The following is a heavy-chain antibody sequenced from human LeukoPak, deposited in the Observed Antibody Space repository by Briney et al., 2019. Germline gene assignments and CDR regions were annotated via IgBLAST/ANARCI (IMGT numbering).Heavy chain of an antibody. CDR3: ARHAVTHYYFGF. D-gene: IGHD4-23*01. J-gene: IGHJ4*02. Sequence: SETLSLTCTVSGGSISSYYWSWIRQPPGKELEWIGYIYYNGKTNYNPSLKSRVTISVDTSKNQFSLKLSSVTAADTAVYYCARHAVTHYYFGFWGQGTLVTVSS. CDR1: GGSISSYY. CDR2: IYYNGKT. V-gene: IGHV4-59*08.